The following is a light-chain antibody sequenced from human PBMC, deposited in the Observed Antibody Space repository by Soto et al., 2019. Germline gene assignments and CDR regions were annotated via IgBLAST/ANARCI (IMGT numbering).Light chain of an antibody. V-gene: IGKV3-20*01. CDR1: QSVTSSY. Sequence: IVLTQSPGTLSLSPGERATLSCRASQSVTSSYLAWYQQKPGQAPRLLIYGASSRTTGIPDRFSGSGSGTDFTLTLSRLEPEDFAMYYCHQYGSSPLTFGGGPKVEIK. J-gene: IGKJ4*01. CDR3: HQYGSSPLT. CDR2: GAS.